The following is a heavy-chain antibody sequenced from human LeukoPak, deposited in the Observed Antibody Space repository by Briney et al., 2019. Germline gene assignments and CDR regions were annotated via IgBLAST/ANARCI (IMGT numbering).Heavy chain of an antibody. CDR2: ISSSSSTI. J-gene: IGHJ4*02. CDR3: ARVRDDYTYFDC. D-gene: IGHD4-11*01. V-gene: IGHV3-48*03. CDR1: GFTFSSYE. Sequence: GGSLRLSCAASGFTFSSYEMNWVRQAPGKGLGWVSYISSSSSTIDYADSVKGRFTISRDNAKSTLYLQMNSLRAEDTAVYYCARVRDDYTYFDCWGQGTLVTVSS.